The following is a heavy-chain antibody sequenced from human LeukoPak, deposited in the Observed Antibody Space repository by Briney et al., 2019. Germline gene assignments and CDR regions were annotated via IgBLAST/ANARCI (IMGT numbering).Heavy chain of an antibody. V-gene: IGHV4-39*01. CDR1: GGSISSSGHY. J-gene: IGHJ4*02. D-gene: IGHD6-6*01. Sequence: SETLSLTCTVSGGSISSSGHYWDWIRQPAGKGLEWIGSISYSGSTYYNPSLKSRVTISRDTSGNQFSLKLSSVTAADTAVYYCARRRQLAIDYWGQETLVTVAS. CDR2: ISYSGST. CDR3: ARRRQLAIDY.